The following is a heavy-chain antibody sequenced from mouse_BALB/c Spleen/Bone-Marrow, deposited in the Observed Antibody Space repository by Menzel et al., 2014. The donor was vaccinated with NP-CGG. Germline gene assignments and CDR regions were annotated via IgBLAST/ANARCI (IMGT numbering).Heavy chain of an antibody. CDR2: IWAGGST. V-gene: IGHV2-9*02. J-gene: IGHJ3*01. Sequence: QVQLKHSGPGLAAPSQSLSITCTVSGFSLTSYGVHLVRQPPGKGLEWLGAIWAGGSTNYNSALMSGLSITKDNSKSQVFLEMDGLQTDDTAMYCCARVFTTATWGFAYWGQGTLVTVSA. CDR3: ARVFTTATWGFAY. CDR1: GFSLTSYG. D-gene: IGHD1-2*01.